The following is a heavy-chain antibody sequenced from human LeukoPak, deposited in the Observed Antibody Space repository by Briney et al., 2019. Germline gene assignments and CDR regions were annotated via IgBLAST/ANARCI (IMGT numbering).Heavy chain of an antibody. CDR3: ARGITMVRARNNWFDP. D-gene: IGHD3-10*01. CDR2: INTNTGNP. CDR1: GYTFTSYA. Sequence: ASVKVSCKASGYTFTSYAMNWVRQAPGQGLEWMGWINTNTGNPTYAQGFTGRFVFSLDTSVSTAYLQISSLKAEDTAVYYCARGITMVRARNNWFDPWGQGTLVTVSS. J-gene: IGHJ5*02. V-gene: IGHV7-4-1*02.